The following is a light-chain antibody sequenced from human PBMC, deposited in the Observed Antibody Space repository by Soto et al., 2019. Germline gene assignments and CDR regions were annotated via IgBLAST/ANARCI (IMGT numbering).Light chain of an antibody. V-gene: IGLV3-25*03. Sequence: SYELTQPPSVSVSPGQTARITCSGDTLPKRYVYWYQQKPGQAPVLVIYKDDVRPSGIPERFSGSSSGTTVTLTISGVRAEDEADYYCQSADSSGSSPFGGGTKVTVL. CDR1: TLPKRY. CDR2: KDD. J-gene: IGLJ2*01. CDR3: QSADSSGSSP.